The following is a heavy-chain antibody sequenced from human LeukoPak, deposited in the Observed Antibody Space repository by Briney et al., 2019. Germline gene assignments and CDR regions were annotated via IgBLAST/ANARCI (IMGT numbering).Heavy chain of an antibody. CDR1: GYTFTNYA. J-gene: IGHJ4*02. Sequence: ASVKVSCKASGYTFTNYAMNWVRQAPGQGLEWMGWIHPSTGNPTYAQGFTGRFVFSLDTSVSTTYLQISSLKAEDTAVYYCARAYQRLGELSLPNYWGQGTLVTVSS. D-gene: IGHD3-16*02. V-gene: IGHV7-4-1*02. CDR2: IHPSTGNP. CDR3: ARAYQRLGELSLPNY.